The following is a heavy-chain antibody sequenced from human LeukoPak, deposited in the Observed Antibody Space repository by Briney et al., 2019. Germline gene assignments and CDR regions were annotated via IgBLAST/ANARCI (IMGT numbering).Heavy chain of an antibody. Sequence: ASVKVSCKASGYTFTSYDINWVRQATGQGLEWMGWMNPNRGNTGYAQKFQGRVTMTRNTSISTAYMELSSLRSEDTAVYYCARGRLGGSYLGTSFDYWGQGTLVTVSS. J-gene: IGHJ4*02. CDR1: GYTFTSYD. CDR3: ARGRLGGSYLGTSFDY. CDR2: MNPNRGNT. V-gene: IGHV1-8*01. D-gene: IGHD2-15*01.